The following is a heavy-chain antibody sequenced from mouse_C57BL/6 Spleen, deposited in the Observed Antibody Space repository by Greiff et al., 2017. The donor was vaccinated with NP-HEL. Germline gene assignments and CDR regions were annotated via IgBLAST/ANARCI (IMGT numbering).Heavy chain of an antibody. CDR3: ARSGYYGSSYYFDY. Sequence: QVQLQQSGAELVRPGSSVKLSCKASGYTFTSYWMDWVKQRPGQGLEWIGNIYPSDSETHYNQKFKDKATLTVDKSSSTAYMQLSSLTSEDSAVYYCARSGYYGSSYYFDYWGQGTTLTVSS. V-gene: IGHV1-61*01. CDR1: GYTFTSYW. D-gene: IGHD1-1*01. CDR2: IYPSDSET. J-gene: IGHJ2*01.